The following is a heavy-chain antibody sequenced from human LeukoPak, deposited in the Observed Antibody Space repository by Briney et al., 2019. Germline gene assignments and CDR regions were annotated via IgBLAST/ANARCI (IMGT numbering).Heavy chain of an antibody. CDR3: AKSGPSPPAAFYYYYHMDV. D-gene: IGHD3-10*01. V-gene: IGHV3-23*01. CDR2: ISGSGGST. CDR1: GFTFSSYA. Sequence: GGSLRLSCAASGFTFSSYAMSWVRQAPGKGLEWVSAISGSGGSTYYADSVKGRFTISRDNSKNTLYLQMNSLRAEDTAVYYCAKSGPSPPAAFYYYYHMDVWGKGTTVTVSS. J-gene: IGHJ6*03.